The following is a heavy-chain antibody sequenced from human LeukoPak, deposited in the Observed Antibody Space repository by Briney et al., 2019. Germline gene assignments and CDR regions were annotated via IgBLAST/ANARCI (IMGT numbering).Heavy chain of an antibody. Sequence: ASVKVSCKASVGTFSSYAISWVRQAPGQGLEWVGGIIPIFGTANYAQKFQGRVTITTDESTSTAYMELSSLRSEDTAVYYWARGAINYYDSSGYYFPEYFQHWGQGTLVTVSS. CDR1: VGTFSSYA. J-gene: IGHJ1*01. CDR3: ARGAINYYDSSGYYFPEYFQH. CDR2: IIPIFGTA. D-gene: IGHD3-22*01. V-gene: IGHV1-69*05.